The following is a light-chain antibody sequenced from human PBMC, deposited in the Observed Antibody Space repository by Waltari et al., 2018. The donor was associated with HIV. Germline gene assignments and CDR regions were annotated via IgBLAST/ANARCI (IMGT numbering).Light chain of an antibody. V-gene: IGLV3-19*01. CDR3: AAWDDTLTGHVV. CDR1: ALKTYF. J-gene: IGLJ2*01. Sequence: SSELTQDPAVSVALGQTVRIACQGDALKTYFVSWYQQRPRQAPVLIIFGKNKRPLGIPYRFSGSSSGDTASLTITGAQAEDEADYYCAAWDDTLTGHVVFGGGTKLTVL. CDR2: GKN.